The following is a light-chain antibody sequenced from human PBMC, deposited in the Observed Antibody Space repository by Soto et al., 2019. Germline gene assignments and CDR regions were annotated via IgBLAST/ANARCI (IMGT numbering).Light chain of an antibody. CDR1: QSVDSTF. CDR3: QQYMSSVT. Sequence: EVVLTQSPGSLSLSPGQRATLSCRASQSVDSTFFAWYQKTPGQAPRLLIYGASKRSTGIPDRFSGSGSGTDFTLITSRLEPEDFAVYYCQQYMSSVTFGQGTKVEIK. CDR2: GAS. V-gene: IGKV3-20*01. J-gene: IGKJ1*01.